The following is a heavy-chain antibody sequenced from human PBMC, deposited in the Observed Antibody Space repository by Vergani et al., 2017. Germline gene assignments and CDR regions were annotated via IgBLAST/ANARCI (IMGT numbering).Heavy chain of an antibody. J-gene: IGHJ5*02. CDR1: GGSISSGGYS. Sequence: QLQLQESGSGLVKPSQTLSLTCAVSGGSISSGGYSWSWIRQPPGKGLEWVGYIYHSGSTYYNPSLKSRVTISVDRSKNQFFLKLSSVTAADTAVYYCAGLILPFREQQLVLRRFDPWGQGTLVTVSS. D-gene: IGHD6-13*01. V-gene: IGHV4-30-2*01. CDR2: IYHSGST. CDR3: AGLILPFREQQLVLRRFDP.